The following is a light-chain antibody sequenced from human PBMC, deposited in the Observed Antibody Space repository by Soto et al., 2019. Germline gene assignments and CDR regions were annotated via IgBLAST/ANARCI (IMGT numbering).Light chain of an antibody. CDR1: QSVSTN. Sequence: EIVMSQSPAALSVSAGARDTLSCRASQSVSTNLAWYQQKPGQAPRLLLYSASTRATGIPARCSGSGSGTEFSLTMSSLQSEDIAVYYCQQYNNWPPIAFGQGTRVVIK. J-gene: IGKJ5*01. CDR3: QQYNNWPPIA. V-gene: IGKV3-15*01. CDR2: SAS.